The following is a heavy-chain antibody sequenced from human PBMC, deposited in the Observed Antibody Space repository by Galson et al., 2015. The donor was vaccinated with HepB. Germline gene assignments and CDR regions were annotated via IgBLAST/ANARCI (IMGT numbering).Heavy chain of an antibody. CDR3: ATKDTTLITGYYDMGV. CDR1: GGSFSNYP. J-gene: IGHJ6*01. CDR2: INPIFGTA. V-gene: IGHV1-69*13. D-gene: IGHD5-18*01. Sequence: SVKVSCKASGGSFSNYPISWVRQAPGPGLEWMGGINPIFGTANYARKFQGRVTITADESTTTVYMELTSLRSEDTAVYYCATKDTTLITGYYDMGVWGQGTTVIVAS.